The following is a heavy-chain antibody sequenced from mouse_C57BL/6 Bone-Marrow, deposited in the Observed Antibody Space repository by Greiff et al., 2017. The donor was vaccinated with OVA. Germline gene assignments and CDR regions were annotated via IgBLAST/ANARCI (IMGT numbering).Heavy chain of an antibody. V-gene: IGHV1-42*01. D-gene: IGHD2-4*01. CDR2: IDPSTGGT. CDR1: GYSFTGYY. J-gene: IGHJ2*01. CDR3: ARRDDYDY. Sequence: VQLQQSGPELVKPGASVKISCKASGYSFTGYYMNWVKQSPEKSLEWIGEIDPSTGGTTYNQKFKAKATLTVDKSSSTAYMQLKSLTSEDSAVYYCARRDDYDYWGQGTTLTVSS.